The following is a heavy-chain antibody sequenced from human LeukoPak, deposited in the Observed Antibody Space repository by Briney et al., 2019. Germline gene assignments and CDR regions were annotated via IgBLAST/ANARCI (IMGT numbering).Heavy chain of an antibody. Sequence: GGALKISCKGSGYSFTSYWIRWGRQMPEKGLEWMGIIYSGDSDTRYSPSFQGQVTISADKSISTAYLQWSSLKASDTAMYYCARRDYYDSSGASYDAFDIWGQGTMVTVSS. CDR3: ARRDYYDSSGASYDAFDI. CDR2: IYSGDSDT. V-gene: IGHV5-51*01. J-gene: IGHJ3*02. D-gene: IGHD3-22*01. CDR1: GYSFTSYW.